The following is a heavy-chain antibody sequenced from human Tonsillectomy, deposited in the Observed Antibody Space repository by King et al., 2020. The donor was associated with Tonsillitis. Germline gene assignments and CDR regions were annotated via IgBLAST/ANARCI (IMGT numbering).Heavy chain of an antibody. CDR3: ARTEWDYYDNSGDAWEI. CDR1: GYTFTSYG. J-gene: IGHJ3*02. D-gene: IGHD3-22*01. CDR2: INGYNGDT. Sequence: QLVQSGGEMKKPGASVKVSCKASGYTFTSYGITWVRQAPGQGLEWVGWINGYNGDTNYAQRFQGRVTMTTDTSTTTAYMDLRGLRSDDTAVYYCARTEWDYYDNSGDAWEIWGQGTMVIVSA. V-gene: IGHV1-18*01.